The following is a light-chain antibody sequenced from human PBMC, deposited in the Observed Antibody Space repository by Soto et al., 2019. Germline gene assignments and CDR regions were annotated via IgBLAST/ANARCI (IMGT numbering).Light chain of an antibody. CDR1: NSNIGAPYD. V-gene: IGLV1-40*01. CDR3: QSYDSSLSAGI. CDR2: ANN. Sequence: QSALTQPPSVSGAPGQRVTISCTGNNSNIGAPYDVHWFQQLPGTAPKLLIYANNNRPSGVPDRFSGSKSGTSASLAITGLQAEDEADYYCQSYDSSLSAGIFGGGTQLTVL. J-gene: IGLJ2*01.